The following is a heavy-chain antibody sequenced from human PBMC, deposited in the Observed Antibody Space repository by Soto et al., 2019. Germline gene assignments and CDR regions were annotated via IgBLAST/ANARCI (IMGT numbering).Heavy chain of an antibody. Sequence: LRLSCAASGFTFSSYGMHWVRQAPGKGLEWVAVIWYDGSNKYYADSVKGRFTISRDNSKNTLYLQMNSLRAEDTAVYYCARVDSSGWYGFDYWGQGTLVTVSS. V-gene: IGHV3-33*01. D-gene: IGHD6-19*01. CDR1: GFTFSSYG. CDR2: IWYDGSNK. CDR3: ARVDSSGWYGFDY. J-gene: IGHJ4*02.